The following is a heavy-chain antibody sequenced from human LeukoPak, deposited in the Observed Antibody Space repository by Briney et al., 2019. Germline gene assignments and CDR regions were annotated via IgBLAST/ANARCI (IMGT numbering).Heavy chain of an antibody. V-gene: IGHV3-7*03. D-gene: IGHD3-22*01. J-gene: IGHJ6*02. Sequence: GGSLRLSCAASGFTFSSYWMNWARQAPGKGLEWVASINHNGNVNYYVDSVKGRFTISRDNAKNSLYLQMSNLRAEDTAVYYCARGGGWLFGDYYGMDVWGQGTTVTVSS. CDR3: ARGGGWLFGDYYGMDV. CDR1: GFTFSSYW. CDR2: INHNGNVN.